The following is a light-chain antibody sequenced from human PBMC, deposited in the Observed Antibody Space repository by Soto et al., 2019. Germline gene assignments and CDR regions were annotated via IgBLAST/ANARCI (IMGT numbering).Light chain of an antibody. J-gene: IGKJ2*01. Sequence: AIQMTQSPSSLSASVGDRVTITCRASQAIRYDVGWYQQKPGKAPKLLIYAASTLQTGVPSRFSGSGSGTDFTLTISSLQPEDFATYYCLQDYIYPLTFGQGTRVEIK. CDR3: LQDYIYPLT. CDR2: AAS. CDR1: QAIRYD. V-gene: IGKV1-6*01.